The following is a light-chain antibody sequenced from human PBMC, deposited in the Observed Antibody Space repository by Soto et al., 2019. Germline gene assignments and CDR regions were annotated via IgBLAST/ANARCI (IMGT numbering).Light chain of an antibody. CDR3: QQYNNRPPWT. Sequence: EIVMTQSPVTLSASPGERATLSCRASQTVSNNLAWYQQKPGQTPRLLIYGASTRAPGIPARFTGSWSGTEFTLTISGLQSEDFAVYYCQQYNNRPPWTFGQGTRVEIK. J-gene: IGKJ1*01. CDR1: QTVSNN. CDR2: GAS. V-gene: IGKV3-15*01.